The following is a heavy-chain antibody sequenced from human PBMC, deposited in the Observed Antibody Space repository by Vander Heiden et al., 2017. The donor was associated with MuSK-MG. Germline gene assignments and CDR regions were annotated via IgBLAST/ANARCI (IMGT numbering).Heavy chain of an antibody. J-gene: IGHJ4*02. D-gene: IGHD3-9*01. Sequence: EVQLVESGGGLVQPGGSLRLSCVTSGFTFHRHSMNWVRQAPGKGLEWIADVKIDSIAFHYSDSVEGRFTISRDNAKNSVYLQMNNLRVEDTAVYYCARDPSEYDPLTGAFGIDHWGQGTLVTVSS. V-gene: IGHV3-48*04. CDR3: ARDPSEYDPLTGAFGIDH. CDR2: VKIDSIAF. CDR1: GFTFHRHS.